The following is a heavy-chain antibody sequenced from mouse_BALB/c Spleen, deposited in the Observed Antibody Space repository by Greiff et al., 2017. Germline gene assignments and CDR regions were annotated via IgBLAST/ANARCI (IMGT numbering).Heavy chain of an antibody. V-gene: IGHV14-4*02. Sequence: VQLQQSGAELVRSGASVKLSCTASGFNIKDYYMHWVKQRPEQGLEWIGWIDPENGDTEYAPKFQGKATMTADTSSNTAYLQLSSLTSEDTAVYYCNALLRPRYAMDYWGQGTSVTVSS. CDR3: NALLRPRYAMDY. D-gene: IGHD1-2*01. CDR2: IDPENGDT. CDR1: GFNIKDYY. J-gene: IGHJ4*01.